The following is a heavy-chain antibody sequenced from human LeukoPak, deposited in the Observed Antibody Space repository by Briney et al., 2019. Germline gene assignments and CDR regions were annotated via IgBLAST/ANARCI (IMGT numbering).Heavy chain of an antibody. Sequence: GGSLRLSCAASGFTFSNYAMTWVRQAPGKGLEWVSAISGSGGSTYYADSVKGRFTISRDNSENTLYLQMNSLGAEDTAVYYCAKTCGGSCYSDFDYWGQGTLVTVSS. CDR2: ISGSGGST. CDR1: GFTFSNYA. CDR3: AKTCGGSCYSDFDY. D-gene: IGHD2-15*01. V-gene: IGHV3-23*01. J-gene: IGHJ4*02.